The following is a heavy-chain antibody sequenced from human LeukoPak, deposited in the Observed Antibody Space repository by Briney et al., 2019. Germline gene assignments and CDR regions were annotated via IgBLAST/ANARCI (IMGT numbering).Heavy chain of an antibody. CDR1: GGSTTSSSYY. D-gene: IGHD1-26*01. J-gene: IGHJ3*02. CDR3: ARPDIVGAKRDDFDI. Sequence: PSETLSLTCTVSGGSTTSSSYYWGWIRQPPGKGLEWIGNGYYSGTTYYNPSLKSRATISVDKSKNQFSLKLRSVTAADTAVYYCARPDIVGAKRDDFDIWGQGTMVTVSS. CDR2: GYYSGTT. V-gene: IGHV4-39*01.